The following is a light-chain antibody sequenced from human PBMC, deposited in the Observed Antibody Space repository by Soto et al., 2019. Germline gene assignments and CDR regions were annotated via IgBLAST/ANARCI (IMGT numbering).Light chain of an antibody. Sequence: QSALTQPASESGSPGQSITISCTGTGSDVGGYNFVSWYQQHPGKVPKLMIYEVSNRPSGVSNRFSGSKSGNTASLTISGLQAEDEADYYCSSYTSTNTLVVFGGGTQLTVL. J-gene: IGLJ2*01. CDR2: EVS. CDR1: GSDVGGYNF. CDR3: SSYTSTNTLVV. V-gene: IGLV2-14*01.